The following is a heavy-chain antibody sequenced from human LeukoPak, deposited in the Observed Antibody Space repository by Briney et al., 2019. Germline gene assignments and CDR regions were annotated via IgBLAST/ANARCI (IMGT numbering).Heavy chain of an antibody. J-gene: IGHJ4*02. CDR1: GGSISSYY. Sequence: SETLSLTCTVSGGSISSYYWSWIRQPPGKGLEWIGYIYYSGSTNYNPSLRSRVTISVDTSKNQFSLKLSSVSAADTAVYYCAREDPLLRYFDYWGQGTLVTVSS. D-gene: IGHD2-15*01. CDR3: AREDPLLRYFDY. V-gene: IGHV4-59*12. CDR2: IYYSGST.